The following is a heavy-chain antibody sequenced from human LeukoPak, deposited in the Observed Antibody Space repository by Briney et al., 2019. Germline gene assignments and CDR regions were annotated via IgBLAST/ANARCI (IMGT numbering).Heavy chain of an antibody. CDR2: IWYDGSNK. Sequence: PGGSLRLSCAASGFTFSSYGMHWVRQAPGKGLEWVAVIWYDGSNKYYADSVKGRFTISRDNSKNTLYLQMNSLRAEDTAVYYCATERPAAIPNFIYWGQGTLVTVSS. D-gene: IGHD2-2*02. CDR1: GFTFSSYG. J-gene: IGHJ4*02. CDR3: ATERPAAIPNFIY. V-gene: IGHV3-33*01.